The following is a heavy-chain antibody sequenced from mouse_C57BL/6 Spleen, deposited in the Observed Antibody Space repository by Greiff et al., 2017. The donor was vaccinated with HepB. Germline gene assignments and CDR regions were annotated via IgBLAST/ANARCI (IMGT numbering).Heavy chain of an antibody. V-gene: IGHV1-78*01. J-gene: IGHJ1*03. Sequence: VNLVESDAELVKPGASVKISCKVSGYTFTDHTIHWMKQRPEQGLEWIGYIYPRDGSTKYNEKFKGTATLTADKSSSTAYRQLNSLTSEDSAVYFCAHLYEYDAWYFDVWGTGTTVTVSS. CDR3: AHLYEYDAWYFDV. D-gene: IGHD2-4*01. CDR2: IYPRDGST. CDR1: GYTFTDHT.